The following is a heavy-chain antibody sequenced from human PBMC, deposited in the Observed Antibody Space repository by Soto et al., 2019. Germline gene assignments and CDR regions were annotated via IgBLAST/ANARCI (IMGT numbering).Heavy chain of an antibody. J-gene: IGHJ5*02. Sequence: GGSLRLSCAASGFTFSSYAMSWVRQAPGKGLEWVSAISGSGGSTYYADSVKGRFTISRDNSKNTLYLRMNGLRAEDTAVYYCAIKGWSPSSPWFDPWGQGTLVTVSS. CDR3: AIKGWSPSSPWFDP. D-gene: IGHD2-15*01. CDR2: ISGSGGST. V-gene: IGHV3-23*01. CDR1: GFTFSSYA.